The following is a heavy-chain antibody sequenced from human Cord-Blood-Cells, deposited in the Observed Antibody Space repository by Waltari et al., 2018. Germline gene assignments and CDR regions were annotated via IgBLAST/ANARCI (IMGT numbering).Heavy chain of an antibody. CDR1: GYTFTRYD. CDR2: MNPNSGNT. D-gene: IGHD2-15*01. CDR3: ASKNYCSGGSCYPFDY. Sequence: QVPLVQSGAELKKPGASVKVSCKASGYTFTRYDINWVRQATGQGLEWMGWMNPNSGNTGYAQKFQGRVTMTRNTSISTAYMELSSLRSEDTAVYYCASKNYCSGGSCYPFDYWGQGTLVTVSS. J-gene: IGHJ4*02. V-gene: IGHV1-8*01.